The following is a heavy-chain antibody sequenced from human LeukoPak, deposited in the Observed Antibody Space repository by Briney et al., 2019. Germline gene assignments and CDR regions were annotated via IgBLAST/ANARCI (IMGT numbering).Heavy chain of an antibody. V-gene: IGHV3-30*04. CDR2: VSHDGSNE. J-gene: IGHJ6*02. CDR3: AKDDYGMDV. Sequence: GGSLRLSCAASGFTFSDYAMHWVRQAPGKGLEWVAVVSHDGSNEYYTDSVKGRFTIFRDNSKKTLDLQMNSLRGEDTGVYYCAKDDYGMDVWGQGTTVTVSS. CDR1: GFTFSDYA.